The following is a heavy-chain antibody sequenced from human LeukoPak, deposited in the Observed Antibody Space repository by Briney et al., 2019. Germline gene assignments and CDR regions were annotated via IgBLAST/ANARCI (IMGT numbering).Heavy chain of an antibody. CDR2: IWYDGSNK. V-gene: IGHV3-33*08. J-gene: IGHJ3*02. Sequence: PGRSLRLSCAASGFTFSSYGMHWARQAPGKGLEGVSMIWYDGSNKHYADSVKGRFTTSRDNSKNTVYLQMDSLRAEDTAVYYCARDPPSSGWAYDIWGQGTMVTVSS. CDR3: ARDPPSSGWAYDI. D-gene: IGHD6-19*01. CDR1: GFTFSSYG.